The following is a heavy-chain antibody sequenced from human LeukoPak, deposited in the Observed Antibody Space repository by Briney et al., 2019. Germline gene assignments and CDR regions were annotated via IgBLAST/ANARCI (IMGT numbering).Heavy chain of an antibody. J-gene: IGHJ4*02. Sequence: PGRSLRLSCAASGFTFSSYAMHWVRQAPGKGLEWVAVISYDGSNKYYADSVKGRFTISRDNSKNTLYLQMNSLRAEDTAVYYCAIESYSGYDSRDPFDYWGQGTLVTVSS. CDR3: AIESYSGYDSRDPFDY. V-gene: IGHV3-30*04. CDR2: ISYDGSNK. D-gene: IGHD5-12*01. CDR1: GFTFSSYA.